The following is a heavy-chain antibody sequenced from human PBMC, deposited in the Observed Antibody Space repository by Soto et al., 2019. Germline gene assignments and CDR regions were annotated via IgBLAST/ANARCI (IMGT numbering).Heavy chain of an antibody. CDR1: GFTFSSYS. CDR3: ARVAGSGSLFDY. V-gene: IGHV3-21*01. Sequence: GGSLRLSCAASGFTFSSYSMNWVRQAPGKGLEWVSSISSSSYIYYADSVKGRFTISRDNAKNSLYLQMNSLRAEDTAVYYCARVAGSGSLFDYWGQGTLVTVSS. D-gene: IGHD3-10*01. J-gene: IGHJ4*02. CDR2: ISSSSYI.